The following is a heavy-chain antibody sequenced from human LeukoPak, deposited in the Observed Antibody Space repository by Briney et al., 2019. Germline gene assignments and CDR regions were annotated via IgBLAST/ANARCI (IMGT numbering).Heavy chain of an antibody. CDR2: ISNSEST. J-gene: IGHJ4*02. Sequence: SETLSLTCTVSGGSISSGGYYWSWIRQHPGKGLEWIGYISNSESTYYNPSLKSRATISIDTSKNQFSLKLSSVTAADTAVYYCARASGSGYYWGQGTLVTVSS. CDR1: GGSISSGGYY. CDR3: ARASGSGYY. D-gene: IGHD3-22*01. V-gene: IGHV4-31*03.